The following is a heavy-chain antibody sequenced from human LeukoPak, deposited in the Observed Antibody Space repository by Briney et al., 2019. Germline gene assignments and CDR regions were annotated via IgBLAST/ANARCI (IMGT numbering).Heavy chain of an antibody. J-gene: IGHJ5*02. CDR2: IIPIFGTA. CDR3: ARDVSSGSGSGWFDP. D-gene: IGHD6-19*01. Sequence: ASVKVSCKASGYTFSSYGISWVRQAPGQGLEWMGGIIPIFGTANYAQKFQGRVTITANESTSTAYMELSSLRSEDTAVYYCARDVSSGSGSGWFDPWGQGTLVTVSS. V-gene: IGHV1-69*13. CDR1: GYTFSSYG.